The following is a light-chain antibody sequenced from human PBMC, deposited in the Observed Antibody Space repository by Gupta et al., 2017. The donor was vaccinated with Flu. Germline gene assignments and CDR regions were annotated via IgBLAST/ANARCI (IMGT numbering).Light chain of an antibody. V-gene: IGKV3-11*01. CDR3: QLRGAWPPLA. Sequence: IVLPQSPATLSLSPGETATLSCRASQSVRSYFAWYQQKPGQAPRLRIYDAFNWDTGIPARFSGSGYGTDFTLTISSREPEDFAGYYVQLRGAWPPLAFGGGTKVEIK. J-gene: IGKJ4*02. CDR1: QSVRSY. CDR2: DAF.